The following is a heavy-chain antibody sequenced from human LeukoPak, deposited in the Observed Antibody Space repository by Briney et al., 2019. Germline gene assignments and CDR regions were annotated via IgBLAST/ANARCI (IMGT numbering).Heavy chain of an antibody. CDR2: INPNSGGT. Sequence: ASVKVSCKASGYTFTGYYMHWVRQAPGQGLEWMGWINPNSGGTNYAQKFQGRVTMTRDTSISTAYMELSRLRSDDTAVYYCARRTMSQCCSSTSCYTGWFDPWGQGTLVTVSS. V-gene: IGHV1-2*02. CDR3: ARRTMSQCCSSTSCYTGWFDP. D-gene: IGHD2-2*02. J-gene: IGHJ5*02. CDR1: GYTFTGYY.